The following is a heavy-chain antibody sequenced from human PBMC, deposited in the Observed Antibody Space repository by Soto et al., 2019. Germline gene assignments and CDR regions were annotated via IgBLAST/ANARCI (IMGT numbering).Heavy chain of an antibody. V-gene: IGHV3-30-3*01. CDR3: AREGAARLGHPWFDP. Sequence: GGSLRLSCAASGFTFSSYAMHWVRLAPGKGLEWVAVISYDGSNKYYADSVKGRFTISRDNSKNTLYLQMNSLRAEDTAAYYCAREGAARLGHPWFDPWGQGTLVTVSS. CDR2: ISYDGSNK. D-gene: IGHD6-6*01. CDR1: GFTFSSYA. J-gene: IGHJ5*02.